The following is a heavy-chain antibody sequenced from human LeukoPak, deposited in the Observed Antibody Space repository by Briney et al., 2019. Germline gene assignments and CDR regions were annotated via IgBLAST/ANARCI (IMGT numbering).Heavy chain of an antibody. D-gene: IGHD1-26*01. CDR3: ARYAPGSSPFDY. V-gene: IGHV4-59*01. CDR1: GGSISSYY. Sequence: KPSETLSLTFTVSGGSISSYYWSWIRQPPGKGLEWIGYIYYSGSTNHNPSLKSRVTISVDTSKNQFSLKLSSVTAADTAVYYCARYAPGSSPFDYWGQGTLVTVSS. J-gene: IGHJ4*02. CDR2: IYYSGST.